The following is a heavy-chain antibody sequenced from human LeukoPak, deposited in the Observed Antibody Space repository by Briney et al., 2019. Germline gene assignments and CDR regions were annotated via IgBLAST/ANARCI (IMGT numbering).Heavy chain of an antibody. Sequence: PSETLSLTCTVSGGSISSGGYYWSRIRQHPGKGLEWIGYIYYSGSTYYNPSLKSRVTISVDTSKNQFSLKLSSVTAADTAVYYCARDRITMVRGAPTSAFDIWGQGTMVTVSS. J-gene: IGHJ3*02. D-gene: IGHD3-10*01. V-gene: IGHV4-31*03. CDR1: GGSISSGGYY. CDR3: ARDRITMVRGAPTSAFDI. CDR2: IYYSGST.